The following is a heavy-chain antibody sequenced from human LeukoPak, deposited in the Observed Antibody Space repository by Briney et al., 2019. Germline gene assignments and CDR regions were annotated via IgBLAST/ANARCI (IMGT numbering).Heavy chain of an antibody. J-gene: IGHJ4*02. Sequence: ASVKVSCKASGYTFTDYYMHWVRQAPGQGLEWMGWINPNSGGTNYAQEFQGRVTMTRDTSISTAYMELSSLRSDDTAVYYCARTGSVWFGESNWGQGTLVTVSS. CDR3: ARTGSVWFGESN. D-gene: IGHD3-10*01. CDR1: GYTFTDYY. V-gene: IGHV1-2*02. CDR2: INPNSGGT.